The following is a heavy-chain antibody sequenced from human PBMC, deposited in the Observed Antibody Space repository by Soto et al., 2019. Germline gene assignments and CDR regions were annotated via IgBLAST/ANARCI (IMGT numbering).Heavy chain of an antibody. CDR2: IYSTVST. CDR1: SGSISSSLYY. V-gene: IGHV4-39*01. D-gene: IGHD3-22*01. Sequence: SETLSLTCSVSSGSISSSLYYWGWIRQPPGKGLEWIGTIYSTVSTHYNPSLTSRVTISVDTSKNQFSLKLNSVTAADTAVYYCARLPYYDTPPVTFDIWGQGAMVTVSS. J-gene: IGHJ3*02. CDR3: ARLPYYDTPPVTFDI.